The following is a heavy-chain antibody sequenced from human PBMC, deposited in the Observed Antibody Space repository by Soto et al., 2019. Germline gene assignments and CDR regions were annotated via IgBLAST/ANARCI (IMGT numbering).Heavy chain of an antibody. Sequence: QVQLVQSGAEVKKPGASVKVSCKASGYTFTSYGISWVRQAPGQGLEWMGWISGYNGNTNYAQKLQGRVTMTTDTSTSTAYMELRSLRSDDTAVYYCARVLLGDIVVVVAATDFDYWGQGTLVTVSS. CDR3: ARVLLGDIVVVVAATDFDY. CDR1: GYTFTSYG. CDR2: ISGYNGNT. V-gene: IGHV1-18*01. J-gene: IGHJ4*02. D-gene: IGHD2-15*01.